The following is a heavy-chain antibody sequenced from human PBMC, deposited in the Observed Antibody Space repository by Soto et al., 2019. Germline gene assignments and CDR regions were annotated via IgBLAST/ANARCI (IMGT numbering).Heavy chain of an antibody. Sequence: GASVKFSCKASGYTFTSYDIRWVRQAPGQGLEWMGWISAYNGNTNYAQKLQGRVTMTTDTSTSTAYMELRSLRSDDTAVYYCARDRRSGYSSPYDTWGQGTLVTVSS. CDR3: ARDRRSGYSSPYDT. CDR2: ISAYNGNT. CDR1: GYTFTSYD. D-gene: IGHD6-13*01. J-gene: IGHJ4*02. V-gene: IGHV1-18*04.